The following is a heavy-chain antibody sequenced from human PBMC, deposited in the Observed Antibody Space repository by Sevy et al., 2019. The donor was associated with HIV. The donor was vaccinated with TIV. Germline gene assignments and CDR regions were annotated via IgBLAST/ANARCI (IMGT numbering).Heavy chain of an antibody. J-gene: IGHJ6*02. D-gene: IGHD4-17*01. Sequence: SETLSLTCTVSGGSISSYYWNWIRQPPGKGLEWIGYIYYSGSTNYNPSLKSRVSISVDTYKNHFSLMLGSVTAADTAVYYCARGMTTVVNYYGMDVWGQGTTVTVSS. CDR3: ARGMTTVVNYYGMDV. CDR2: IYYSGST. CDR1: GGSISSYY. V-gene: IGHV4-59*01.